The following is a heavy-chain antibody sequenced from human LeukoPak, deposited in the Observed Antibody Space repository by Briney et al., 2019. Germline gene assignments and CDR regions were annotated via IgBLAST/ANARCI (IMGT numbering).Heavy chain of an antibody. D-gene: IGHD3-3*01. CDR2: IYYSGST. CDR3: ARDSSDFWSGYPPPADMDV. J-gene: IGHJ6*03. V-gene: IGHV4-39*07. Sequence: SETLSLTCTVFGGSISSSSYYWGWIRQPPGKGLEWIGSIYYSGSTYYNPSLKSRVTISVDTSKNQFSLKLSSVTAADTAVYYCARDSSDFWSGYPPPADMDVRGKGTTVTVSS. CDR1: GGSISSSSYY.